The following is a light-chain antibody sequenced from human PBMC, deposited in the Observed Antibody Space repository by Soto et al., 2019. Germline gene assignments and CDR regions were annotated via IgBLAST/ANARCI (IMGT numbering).Light chain of an antibody. CDR2: DAS. Sequence: EVVMTQSPATLSVSPGERATLSCRASQSVGSNLAWYQQKPGQAPRLLIHDASTRATGIPDRFRGSGSGTEFTLTISSLRSEDVAVYYCQHYDNWPPWTFGHGTKVEI. V-gene: IGKV3-15*01. J-gene: IGKJ1*01. CDR3: QHYDNWPPWT. CDR1: QSVGSN.